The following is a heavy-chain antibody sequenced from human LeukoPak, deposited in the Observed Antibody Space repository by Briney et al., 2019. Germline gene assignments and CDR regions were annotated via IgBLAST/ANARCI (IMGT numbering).Heavy chain of an antibody. CDR2: TYYRSTWYN. V-gene: IGHV6-1*01. J-gene: IGHJ5*02. CDR3: ARRLTQYDCFDP. CDR1: GDSVSSNSVT. Sequence: SQTLSLTCAISGDSVSSNSVTWNWIRQSPSRGLEWLGRTYYRSTWYNDYAVSVRGRITVNPDTSKNQFSLHLNSVTSEDTAVYYCARRLTQYDCFDPWGQGILVTVSS. D-gene: IGHD2-2*01.